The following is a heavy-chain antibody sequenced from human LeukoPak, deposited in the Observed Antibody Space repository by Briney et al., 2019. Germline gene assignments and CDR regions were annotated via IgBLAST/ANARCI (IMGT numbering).Heavy chain of an antibody. D-gene: IGHD3-10*01. Sequence: VASVKVSCKASGYTFTGYYMHWVRQAPGQGLEWMGWINPNSSDTNYAQKFQGRVTMTRDTSISTAYMDLSRLTSDDTAVYYCARDRSQGRDFDYWGQGTLVTVSS. CDR2: INPNSSDT. CDR1: GYTFTGYY. CDR3: ARDRSQGRDFDY. V-gene: IGHV1-2*02. J-gene: IGHJ4*02.